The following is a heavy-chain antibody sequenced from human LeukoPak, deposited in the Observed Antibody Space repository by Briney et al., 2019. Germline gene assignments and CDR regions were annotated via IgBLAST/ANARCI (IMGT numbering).Heavy chain of an antibody. V-gene: IGHV4-39*01. CDR3: ARHSAGSFDP. J-gene: IGHJ5*02. CDR1: GGSISSSSYY. D-gene: IGHD6-19*01. CDR2: IYYSGST. Sequence: SETLSLTCTVSGGSISSSSYYWGWIRQPPGKGLEWIGSIYYSGSTYYNPSLKSRVTISVDTSKNQLSLKLRSVTAADTAVYYWARHSAGSFDPWGEGTLVTVSS.